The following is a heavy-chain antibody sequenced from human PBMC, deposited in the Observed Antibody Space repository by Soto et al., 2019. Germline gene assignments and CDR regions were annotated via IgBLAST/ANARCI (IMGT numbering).Heavy chain of an antibody. D-gene: IGHD6-19*01. CDR3: ARGQWLALNWFDP. J-gene: IGHJ5*02. CDR2: INAGNGNT. V-gene: IGHV1-3*01. CDR1: GYTFTSYA. Sequence: QVQLVQSGAEVKKPGASVKVSCKASGYTFTSYAMHWVRQAPGQRLEWMGWINAGNGNTKYSQKFQGRVTITRDTSASTAYMELSSLRSEDTAVYYCARGQWLALNWFDPWGQGTLVTVSS.